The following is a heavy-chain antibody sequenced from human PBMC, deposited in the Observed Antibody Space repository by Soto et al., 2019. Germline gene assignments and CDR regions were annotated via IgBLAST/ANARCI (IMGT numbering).Heavy chain of an antibody. CDR2: IDYNGVT. D-gene: IGHD2-15*01. Sequence: LSLTCTVSGGSIYRSGYYWGWIRQPPGRGLEWIGNIDYNGVTYSNPSLKSRVTISRDTSKNQFSLKLTSVTAADTALYYCGKVLVGATGHTDSDSWGPGTRVTVAS. V-gene: IGHV4-39*01. CDR1: GGSIYRSGYY. J-gene: IGHJ4*02. CDR3: GKVLVGATGHTDSDS.